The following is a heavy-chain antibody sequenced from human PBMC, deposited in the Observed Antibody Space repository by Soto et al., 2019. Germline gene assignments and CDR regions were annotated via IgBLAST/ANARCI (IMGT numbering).Heavy chain of an antibody. CDR3: ARSSTSGDV. V-gene: IGHV3-21*01. D-gene: IGHD2-2*01. Sequence: GGSLRLSCAASGFTFSSYAMSWVRQAPGKGLQWVSSITTSSGSRYYADSVRGRFTISRDNAKNSLYLLMNSLRADDTAVYYCARSSTSGDVWGQGTPVTVSS. CDR2: ITTSSGSR. J-gene: IGHJ6*02. CDR1: GFTFSSYA.